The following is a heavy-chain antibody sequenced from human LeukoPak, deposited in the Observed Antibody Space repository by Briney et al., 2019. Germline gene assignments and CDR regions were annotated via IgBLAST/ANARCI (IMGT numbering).Heavy chain of an antibody. CDR1: GFTFSTYG. J-gene: IGHJ6*02. D-gene: IGHD5-18*01. V-gene: IGHV3-21*01. CDR2: ISGSGGST. Sequence: GGSLRLSCAASGFTFSTYGMTWVRQAPGKGLEWVSSISGSGGSTYYADSVKGRFTISRDNAKNSLYLQMNSLRAEDTAVYYCAREQDTAMANYYYYYGMDVWGQGTTVTVSS. CDR3: AREQDTAMANYYYYYGMDV.